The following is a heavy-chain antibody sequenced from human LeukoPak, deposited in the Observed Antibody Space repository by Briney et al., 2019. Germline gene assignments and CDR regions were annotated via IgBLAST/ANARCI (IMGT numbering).Heavy chain of an antibody. CDR2: IYYSGST. CDR1: GGCISSSSYS. CDR3: ARHSHSFGDYESGWFDP. V-gene: IGHV4-39*01. D-gene: IGHD4-17*01. J-gene: IGHJ5*02. Sequence: SETLSLTCTVSGGCISSSSYSWGWIRQPPGKGLEWIRSIYYSGSTYYNPSLKSRVTISVDTSKNQFSLKLSSVTAADTAVYYCARHSHSFGDYESGWFDPWGQGTLVTVSS.